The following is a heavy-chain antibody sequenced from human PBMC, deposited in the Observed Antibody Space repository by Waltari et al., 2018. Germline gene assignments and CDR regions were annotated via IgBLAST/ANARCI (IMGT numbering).Heavy chain of an antibody. J-gene: IGHJ4*02. CDR2: IYYSGST. CDR1: GGSISSHY. Sequence: QVQLQESGPGLVKPSETLSLTCTVSGGSISSHYWSWIRQPPGKGREWIGYIYYSGSTNYNPSLRGRVTISVYTSKNQFSLKRRSGTAADTAGYSCARAEERSGWNGRYLDYGGQGPRATVSS. V-gene: IGHV4-59*11. D-gene: IGHD3-10*01. CDR3: ARAEERSGWNGRYLDY.